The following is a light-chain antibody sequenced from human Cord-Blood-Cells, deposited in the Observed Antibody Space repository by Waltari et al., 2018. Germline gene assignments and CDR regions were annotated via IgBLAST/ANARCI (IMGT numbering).Light chain of an antibody. J-gene: IGKJ2*01. Sequence: EIVLTQSPATLSLSPGERATLSCSASQSVSSYLAWYQQKPGQAPRLLIYDASNSATGIPARFSGSGSGTDFTLTISSLEPEDFAVYYCQQRSNWPPYTFGQGTKLEIK. CDR2: DAS. CDR1: QSVSSY. CDR3: QQRSNWPPYT. V-gene: IGKV3-11*01.